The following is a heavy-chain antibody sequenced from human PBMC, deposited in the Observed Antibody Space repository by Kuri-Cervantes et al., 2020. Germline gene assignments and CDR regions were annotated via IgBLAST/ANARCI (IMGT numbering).Heavy chain of an antibody. V-gene: IGHV3-23*01. CDR2: ISGSGGST. Sequence: LSLTCAASGFTLSSYAMSWDRQAPGKGLEWVSAISGSGGSTYYEDSVKGRFTTSRDNSKNTLYLQMNSLRAEDTAVYYCAKDHSRWLGEWYYYYYGMDVWGQGTTVTVSS. CDR1: GFTLSSYA. CDR3: AKDHSRWLGEWYYYYYGMDV. D-gene: IGHD3-10*01. J-gene: IGHJ6*02.